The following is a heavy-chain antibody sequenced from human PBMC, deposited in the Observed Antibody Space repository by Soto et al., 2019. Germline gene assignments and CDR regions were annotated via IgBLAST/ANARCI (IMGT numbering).Heavy chain of an antibody. Sequence: SVKVSCKASGGTFSSYAISWVRQAPGQGLEWMGGIIPIFGTANYAQKFQGRVTITADESTSTAYMELSSLRSEDTAVYYCARRDVVVPAAITLDYYYYYGMDVWGQGTTVTVSS. D-gene: IGHD2-2*01. CDR3: ARRDVVVPAAITLDYYYYYGMDV. CDR2: IIPIFGTA. V-gene: IGHV1-69*13. J-gene: IGHJ6*02. CDR1: GGTFSSYA.